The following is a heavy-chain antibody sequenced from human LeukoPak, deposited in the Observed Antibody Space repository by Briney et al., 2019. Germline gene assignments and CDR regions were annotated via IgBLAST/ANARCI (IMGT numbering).Heavy chain of an antibody. V-gene: IGHV4-39*01. D-gene: IGHD1-26*01. Sequence: SDTLSLICTVSGDSISSHYYWGWIRQPPGKGLEWIGCMYYSGSTYYNPSLKSRLTMSVDTSKNRFSLQLSSVTAADTAVYYCARQTIVGASPDYWGQGTLVTVSS. J-gene: IGHJ4*02. CDR1: GDSISSHYY. CDR3: ARQTIVGASPDY. CDR2: MYYSGST.